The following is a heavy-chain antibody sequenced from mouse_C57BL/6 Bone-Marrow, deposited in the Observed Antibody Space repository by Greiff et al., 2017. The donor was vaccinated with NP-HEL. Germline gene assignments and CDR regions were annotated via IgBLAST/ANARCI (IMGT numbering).Heavy chain of an antibody. CDR2: IDPSDSYT. D-gene: IGHD1-1*01. J-gene: IGHJ2*01. CDR1: GYTFTSYW. CDR3: ARRYYGSSSYYFDY. V-gene: IGHV1-69*01. Sequence: QVHVKQPGAELVMPGASVKLSCKASGYTFTSYWMHWVKQRPGQGLEWIGEIDPSDSYTNYNQKFKGKSTLTVDKSSSTAYMQLSSLTSEDSAVYYCARRYYGSSSYYFDYWGQGTTLTVSS.